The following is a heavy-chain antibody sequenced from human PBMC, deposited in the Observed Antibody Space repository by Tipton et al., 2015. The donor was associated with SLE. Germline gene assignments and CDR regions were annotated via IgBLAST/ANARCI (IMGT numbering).Heavy chain of an antibody. CDR1: GFTFSDYY. Sequence: SLRLSCVASGFTFSDYYMRWSRQAPGKGLEWVSYISSSSSSYTDYADSVKGRFTISRDNAKNSVYLQMNSLRAEDTAVYYCARSGRFLDYYYYYYGMDVWGQGTTVTVSS. CDR2: ISSSSSSYT. J-gene: IGHJ6*02. D-gene: IGHD3/OR15-3a*01. V-gene: IGHV3-11*03. CDR3: ARSGRFLDYYYYYYGMDV.